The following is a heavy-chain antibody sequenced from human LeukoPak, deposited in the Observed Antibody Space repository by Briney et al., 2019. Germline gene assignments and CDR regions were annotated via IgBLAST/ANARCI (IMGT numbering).Heavy chain of an antibody. V-gene: IGHV4-39*07. D-gene: IGHD3-3*01. CDR2: IFFSGKT. Sequence: PSETLSLTCFVSGGSTSSNSYYWSWIRQPPGKGLEWAGSIFFSGKTYYHPSLKNRVTISVDMSTNQVSLKLTSVTAADTGVYYCASGLLRFLSPVAFDFWGQGKMVSVSS. CDR1: GGSTSSNSYY. CDR3: ASGLLRFLSPVAFDF. J-gene: IGHJ3*01.